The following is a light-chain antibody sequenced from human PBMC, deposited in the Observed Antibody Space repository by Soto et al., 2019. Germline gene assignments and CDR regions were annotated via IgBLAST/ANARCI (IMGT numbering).Light chain of an antibody. J-gene: IGKJ3*01. V-gene: IGKV3-11*01. Sequence: EIVLTQSPATLSLSPGERATLSCRASQSVSSYLAWYQQKPGQAPRLLIYDASTRATGIPARFSGSGSGTDFTLTITSLEAEDFAVYYCQQYGSSRFTFGPGTKVDIK. CDR3: QQYGSSRFT. CDR1: QSVSSY. CDR2: DAS.